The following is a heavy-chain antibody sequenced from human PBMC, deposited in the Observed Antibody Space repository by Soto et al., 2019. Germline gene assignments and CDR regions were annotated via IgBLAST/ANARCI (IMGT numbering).Heavy chain of an antibody. CDR3: ARDTYGDYAY. CDR2: IKSDGSEQ. Sequence: EVQLVQSGGGLVQPGESLRLSCAASGFTFGNYWMSWVRQAPGEGLEWVANIKSDGSEQYYVDSVKGRFTISRDNAKKSLYLQMNILRAEDTAVYYCARDTYGDYAYWGQGALVTVSS. V-gene: IGHV3-7*01. J-gene: IGHJ4*02. CDR1: GFTFGNYW. D-gene: IGHD4-17*01.